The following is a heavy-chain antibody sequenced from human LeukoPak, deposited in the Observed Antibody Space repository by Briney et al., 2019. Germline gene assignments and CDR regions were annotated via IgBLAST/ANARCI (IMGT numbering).Heavy chain of an antibody. CDR3: ARDPGTVVFDY. CDR1: GFTFSSYA. CDR2: ISYDGSNK. D-gene: IGHD4-23*01. V-gene: IGHV3-30-3*01. Sequence: PGGSLRLSCAASGFTFSSYAMHWVRQAPGKGLEWVAVISYDGSNKYYADSVKGRFTISRDNSKNTLYLQMNSLRAEDTAVYYCARDPGTVVFDYWGQGTLVTVSS. J-gene: IGHJ4*02.